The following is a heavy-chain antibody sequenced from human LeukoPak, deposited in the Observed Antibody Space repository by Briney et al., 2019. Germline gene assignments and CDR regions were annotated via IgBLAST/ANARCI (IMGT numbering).Heavy chain of an antibody. J-gene: IGHJ5*02. V-gene: IGHV1-3*01. CDR3: ARLFDLRIDNWFDP. CDR1: GYTFTSYA. D-gene: IGHD3-9*01. CDR2: INAGNGNT. Sequence: GASVKVSCKASGYTFTSYAMHWVRQAPGQRLEWMGWINAGNGNTKYSQKFQGRVTITRDTSASTAYMELSSLRSEDTAVYYCARLFDLRIDNWFDPWGQGTLVTVSS.